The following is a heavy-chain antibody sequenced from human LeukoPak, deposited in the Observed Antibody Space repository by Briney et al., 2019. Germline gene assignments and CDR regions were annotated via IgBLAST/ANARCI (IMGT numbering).Heavy chain of an antibody. CDR1: KFAFSSYA. D-gene: IGHD2-15*01. Sequence: PGGSLRLSCAASKFAFSSYAMSWVRQAPGKGLEWVSAISGGGGNTYYADSVKGRFIISRDNSKNTLYLQMNSLRAEDTAVYYCASLPRYCSGGSCSDWGQGTLVTVSS. CDR3: ASLPRYCSGGSCSD. J-gene: IGHJ4*02. CDR2: ISGGGGNT. V-gene: IGHV3-23*01.